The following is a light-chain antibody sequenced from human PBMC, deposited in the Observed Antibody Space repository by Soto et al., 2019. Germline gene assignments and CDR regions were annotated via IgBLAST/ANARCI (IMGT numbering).Light chain of an antibody. CDR2: AAS. CDR1: LGISSY. CDR3: QQLNTYPPA. J-gene: IGKJ4*01. V-gene: IGKV1-9*01. Sequence: DIQLTQVPSFLSASVGDRVTITCRASLGISSYLAWYQQKPGTAPKLLIYAASTLQSGVPSRFSGSGSGTEFTLTISSLQPEDFATYYCQQLNTYPPAFGGGTKVEIE.